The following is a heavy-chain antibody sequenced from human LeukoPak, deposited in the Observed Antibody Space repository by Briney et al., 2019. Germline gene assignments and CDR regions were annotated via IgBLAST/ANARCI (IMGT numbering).Heavy chain of an antibody. D-gene: IGHD3-22*01. CDR3: ARGYDSSGYLSN. J-gene: IGHJ4*02. Sequence: ASLKVSCKASGYTFTGYYMRWVPQAPGQRLEWMGWIKPNSGGTNYAQKFQGRVTMTRDTSISTAYMELSRLRSDDTAVYYCARGYDSSGYLSNWGQGTLVTVSS. CDR1: GYTFTGYY. CDR2: IKPNSGGT. V-gene: IGHV1-2*02.